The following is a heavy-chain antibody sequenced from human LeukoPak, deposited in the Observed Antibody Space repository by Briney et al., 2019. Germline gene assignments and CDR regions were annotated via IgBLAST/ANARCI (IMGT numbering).Heavy chain of an antibody. CDR2: ISGSGGST. CDR1: GFTFNNYA. D-gene: IGHD3-10*01. V-gene: IGHV3-23*01. CDR3: ALGDYYFDY. J-gene: IGHJ4*02. Sequence: PGGSLRLSCVASGFTFNNYAMTWVRQAPGKGLEWVSAISGSGGSTYYADSVKGRFTISRDNSKNTLYLQMNSLRAEDTAVYYCALGDYYFDYWGQGTLVTVSS.